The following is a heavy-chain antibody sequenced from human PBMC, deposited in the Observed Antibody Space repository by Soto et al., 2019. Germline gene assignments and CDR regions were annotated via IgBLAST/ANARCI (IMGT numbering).Heavy chain of an antibody. J-gene: IGHJ4*02. CDR1: GLTFSTYA. V-gene: IGHV3-23*01. CDR3: ARDRPNYCGSGGGYYTAGGDY. D-gene: IGHD3-3*01. Sequence: EVQLLGSGGGLVQPGGSLRLSCAASGLTFSTYAMSWVRQAPGKGLEWVSSISGNGANTYYTDSVKGRFIISRDNSKNTLALQRNRRSAEDPALYDCARDRPNYCGSGGGYYTAGGDYWGQGTLVTVSS. CDR2: ISGNGANT.